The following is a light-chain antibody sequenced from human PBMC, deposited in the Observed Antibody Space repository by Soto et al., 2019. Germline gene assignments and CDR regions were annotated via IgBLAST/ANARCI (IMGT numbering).Light chain of an antibody. Sequence: EIVLTQSPGTLSLSPGERATLSCRASQSVSSSYLAWYQQKPGQAPRLLIYGASSRATGIPDRFSGSGSGTDFTLTISRLEPEDFAVYYCQQYDRLPRTFGQGTKVEIK. CDR3: QQYDRLPRT. V-gene: IGKV3-20*01. CDR1: QSVSSSY. J-gene: IGKJ1*01. CDR2: GAS.